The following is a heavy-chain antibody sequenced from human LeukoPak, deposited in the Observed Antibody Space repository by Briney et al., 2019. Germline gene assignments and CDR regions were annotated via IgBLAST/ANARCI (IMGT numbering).Heavy chain of an antibody. J-gene: IGHJ4*02. CDR1: GYSISSGYY. D-gene: IGHD6-6*01. CDR3: ASYEYSSSWVNYFDY. Sequence: SETLSLTCAVSGYSISSGYYWGWIRQPPGKGLEWIGSIYHSGSTYYNPSLKSRVTISVDTSKHQFSLKLSSVTAADTVVYYCASYEYSSSWVNYFDYWGQGTLVTVSS. V-gene: IGHV4-38-2*01. CDR2: IYHSGST.